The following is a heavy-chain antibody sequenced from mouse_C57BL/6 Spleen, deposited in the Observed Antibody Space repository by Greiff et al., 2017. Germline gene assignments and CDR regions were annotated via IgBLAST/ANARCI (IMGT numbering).Heavy chain of an antibody. D-gene: IGHD1-1*01. CDR3: ARRRLHGYGSSYGYFDV. J-gene: IGHJ1*03. Sequence: VQLQQSGAGLVQPGASVKMSCAASGYTFTSYCITWVRQTPGKGLEWIGDIYPGGGSTNYNDNFKGKATLTVDTSSSTAYMQLSSLTSEDSAVYYCARRRLHGYGSSYGYFDVCGTGTTVTVSA. V-gene: IGHV1-55*01. CDR2: IYPGGGST. CDR1: GYTFTSYC.